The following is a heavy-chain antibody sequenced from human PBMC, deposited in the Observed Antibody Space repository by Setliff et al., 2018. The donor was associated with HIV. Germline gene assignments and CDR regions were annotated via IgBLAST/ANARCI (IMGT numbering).Heavy chain of an antibody. CDR1: GFTFSSYG. V-gene: IGHV3-33*06. CDR3: AKDRLEWLAPDGFDI. Sequence: PGGSLRLSCAASGFTFSSYGMHWVRQAPGKGLEWVAAIWYDGSNKEYADSVKGRFTISRDNSKNTLYLQMSSLRAEDTAVYYCAKDRLEWLAPDGFDIWGLGTMVTVSS. J-gene: IGHJ3*02. D-gene: IGHD3-3*01. CDR2: IWYDGSNK.